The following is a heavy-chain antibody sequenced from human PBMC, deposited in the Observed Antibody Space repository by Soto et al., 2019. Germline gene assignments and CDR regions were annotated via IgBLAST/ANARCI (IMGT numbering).Heavy chain of an antibody. CDR1: GFTFSSYG. J-gene: IGHJ4*02. D-gene: IGHD2-8*02. Sequence: SGGSLRLSCAASGFTFSSYGMHWVRQAPGKGLEWVAVISYDGSNKYYADSVKGRFTISRDNSKNTLYLQMNSLRAEDTAVYYCAKDQGTEYYFDYWGQGTLVTVSS. CDR2: ISYDGSNK. V-gene: IGHV3-30*18. CDR3: AKDQGTEYYFDY.